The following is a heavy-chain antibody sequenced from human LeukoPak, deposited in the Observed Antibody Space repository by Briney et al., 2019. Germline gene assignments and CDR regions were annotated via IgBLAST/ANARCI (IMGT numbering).Heavy chain of an antibody. CDR3: ARGRAYYDFWSGYYNYYYYYYMDV. CDR1: GGSISSSSYY. V-gene: IGHV4-39*06. CDR2: IYYSGST. Sequence: SETLSLTCTVSGGSISSSSYYWGWIRQPPGKGLEWIGSIYYSGSTYYNPSLKSRVTISVDTSKNQFPLKLSSVTAADTAVYYCARGRAYYDFWSGYYNYYYYYYMDVWGKGTTVTVSS. J-gene: IGHJ6*03. D-gene: IGHD3-3*01.